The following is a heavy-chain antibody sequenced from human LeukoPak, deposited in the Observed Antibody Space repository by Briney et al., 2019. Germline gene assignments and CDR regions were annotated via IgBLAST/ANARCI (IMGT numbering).Heavy chain of an antibody. V-gene: IGHV3-23*01. Sequence: GGSLRLSCAASGFIFSSLAMTWVRHAPGKGLEWVSTINAVDANTYYADSVKGRFTVSRDNSRNTLYLQMNSLRAEATAVYYCAKQFLGANWGQGTLVIVSS. J-gene: IGHJ4*02. D-gene: IGHD4/OR15-4a*01. CDR2: INAVDANT. CDR3: AKQFLGAN. CDR1: GFIFSSLA.